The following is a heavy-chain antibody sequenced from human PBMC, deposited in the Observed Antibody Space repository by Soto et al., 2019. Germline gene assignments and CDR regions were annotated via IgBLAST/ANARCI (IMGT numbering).Heavy chain of an antibody. J-gene: IGHJ5*02. Sequence: ASVKVSCKASGYTFTSYDINWVPQATGQGLEWMGWMNPNSGNTGYAQKFQGRVTMTRNTSISTAYMELSSLRSEDTAVYYCAICRAYYDFWSGPTPGWFDPWGQGTLVTVSS. CDR1: GYTFTSYD. CDR3: AICRAYYDFWSGPTPGWFDP. CDR2: MNPNSGNT. D-gene: IGHD3-3*01. V-gene: IGHV1-8*01.